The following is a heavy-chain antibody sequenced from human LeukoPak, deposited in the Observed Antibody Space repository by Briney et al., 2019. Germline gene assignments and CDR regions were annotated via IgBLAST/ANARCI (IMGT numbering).Heavy chain of an antibody. Sequence: GASVKVSCKAFGYTFTGYYMHWVRQAPGPGLEWMGWINPNSGSRSYAQKFQGRVTMTRDTSISTAYMELSRLKSDDTAVYYCARGDGYSYGYLGYWGQGTLVTVSS. V-gene: IGHV1-2*02. CDR2: INPNSGSR. CDR3: ARGDGYSYGYLGY. D-gene: IGHD5-18*01. CDR1: GYTFTGYY. J-gene: IGHJ4*02.